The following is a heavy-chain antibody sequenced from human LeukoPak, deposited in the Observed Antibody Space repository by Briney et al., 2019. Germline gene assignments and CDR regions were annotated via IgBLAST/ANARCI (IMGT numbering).Heavy chain of an antibody. CDR3: GGGSNDFWSGYVGY. V-gene: IGHV4-34*01. J-gene: IGHJ4*02. D-gene: IGHD3-3*01. Sequence: SETLSLTCAVYGGSFSGYYWSWIRQPPGKGLEWIGEINHSGSTNYNPSLKSRVTISVDTSKNQFSLKLSSVTAADTAVYYCGGGSNDFWSGYVGYWGQGTLVTVSS. CDR2: INHSGST. CDR1: GGSFSGYY.